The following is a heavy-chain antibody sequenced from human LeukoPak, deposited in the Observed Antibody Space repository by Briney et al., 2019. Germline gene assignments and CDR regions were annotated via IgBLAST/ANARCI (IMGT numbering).Heavy chain of an antibody. CDR2: VSGSGGAT. Sequence: PGTSLRLSCAASGLTFSSFAMRWVRQAPGKGLEWVSSVSGSGGATYYADSVKGRFTISRDNSKNTLFLQMSSLRVEDTAIYYCAKEGTYYDSSGYYTHWGQGTLVAVSS. D-gene: IGHD3-22*01. V-gene: IGHV3-23*01. CDR1: GLTFSSFA. CDR3: AKEGTYYDSSGYYTH. J-gene: IGHJ4*02.